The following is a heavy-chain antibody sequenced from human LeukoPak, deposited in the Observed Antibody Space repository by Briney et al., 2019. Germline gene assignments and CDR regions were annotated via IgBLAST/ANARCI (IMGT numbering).Heavy chain of an antibody. J-gene: IGHJ4*02. Sequence: GASVKVSCKASGYTFTSYGISWVRQAPGQGLEWMGWISAYNGNTNYAQKLQGRVTMTTDTSTSTAYMELRSLRSDDTAVYYCARVLGGSSWYLSSANLNSPFDYWGQGTLVTVSS. CDR1: GYTFTSYG. CDR3: ARVLGGSSWYLSSANLNSPFDY. CDR2: ISAYNGNT. D-gene: IGHD6-13*01. V-gene: IGHV1-18*01.